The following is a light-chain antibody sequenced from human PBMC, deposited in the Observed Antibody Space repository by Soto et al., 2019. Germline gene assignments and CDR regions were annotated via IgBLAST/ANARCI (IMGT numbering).Light chain of an antibody. CDR1: NSNIGTGHG. V-gene: IGLV1-40*01. Sequence: QAVVTQPPSVTGAPGQRVTISCTWNNSNIGTGHGIYWYQQFPGTAPRLLIYGDNNRPSGVPDRFSGSKSGTSASLAITGLQAEDEAEYYCQSYDTSPFDLMFGGGTKLTVL. CDR2: GDN. CDR3: QSYDTSPFDLM. J-gene: IGLJ3*02.